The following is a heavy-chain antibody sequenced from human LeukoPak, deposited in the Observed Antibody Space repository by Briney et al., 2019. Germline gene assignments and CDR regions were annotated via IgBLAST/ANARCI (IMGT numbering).Heavy chain of an antibody. CDR3: ARDSGFGELPFDY. CDR1: GGSCSGYY. Sequence: SETLSLTCAVYGGSCSGYYWSWIRQPPGKGLEWIGEIYHSGSTNYNPSLKSRVTISVDKSKNQFSLKLSSVTAADTAVYYCARDSGFGELPFDYWGQGTLVTVSS. V-gene: IGHV4-34*01. J-gene: IGHJ4*02. CDR2: IYHSGST. D-gene: IGHD3-10*01.